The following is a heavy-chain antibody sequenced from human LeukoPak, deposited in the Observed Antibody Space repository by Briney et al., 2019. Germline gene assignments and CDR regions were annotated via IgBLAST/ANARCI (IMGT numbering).Heavy chain of an antibody. CDR2: IYASGNT. V-gene: IGHV4-4*07. CDR3: ARGRGSSWYYFDY. D-gene: IGHD6-13*01. CDR1: GGSISSYY. J-gene: IGHJ4*02. Sequence: SETLSLTCTVSGGSISSYYWSWVRQPAGKGLEWIGRIYASGNTNYNPSLKGRVTMTVDTSKNQFSLNLSSVTAADTAVYYCARGRGSSWYYFDYWGQGTLVTVSS.